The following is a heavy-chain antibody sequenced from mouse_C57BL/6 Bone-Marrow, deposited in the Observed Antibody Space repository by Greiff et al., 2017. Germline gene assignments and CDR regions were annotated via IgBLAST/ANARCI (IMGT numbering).Heavy chain of an antibody. V-gene: IGHV1-81*01. CDR3: ARSEYSGYFDY. D-gene: IGHD2-12*01. CDR2: IYPRSGNT. CDR1: GYTFTSYG. Sequence: VQLQQSGAELARPGASVKLSCKASGYTFTSYGISWVKQRTGQGLEWIGEIYPRSGNTYYNEKFKGKATLTADKSSSTAYLELRSLTSEDAAVYFCARSEYSGYFDYWGQGTTLTVSS. J-gene: IGHJ2*01.